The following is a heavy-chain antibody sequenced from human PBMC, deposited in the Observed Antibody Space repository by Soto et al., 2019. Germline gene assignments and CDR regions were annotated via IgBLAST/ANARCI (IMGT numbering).Heavy chain of an antibody. CDR1: GADINTYS. CDR3: ARDREAGSNFYSGMDV. Sequence: PSETLSLTCSVSGADINTYSWTWIRQPAGKGLEWIGRIYTSASINYNPSLKGRATLSVDTSTNQVSLRLASVTAADTAIYYCARDREAGSNFYSGMDVWGQGTTVTVSS. J-gene: IGHJ6*02. CDR2: IYTSASI. V-gene: IGHV4-4*07. D-gene: IGHD6-19*01.